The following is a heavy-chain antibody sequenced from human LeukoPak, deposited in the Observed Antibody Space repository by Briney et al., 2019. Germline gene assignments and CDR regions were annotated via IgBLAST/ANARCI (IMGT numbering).Heavy chain of an antibody. CDR2: LYTNGTT. CDR1: GDSISSYY. D-gene: IGHD1-1*01. V-gene: IGHV4-4*07. Sequence: PSETLSLTCTVSGDSISSYYWSWIRQPAGKGLEWIGHLYTNGTTNCSPSLKSRLTMSVDRSKNQFSLNLRSVTAADTAVYFCAREARGLNWDLASYYYHHYMDVWGKGTTVTVSS. J-gene: IGHJ6*03. CDR3: AREARGLNWDLASYYYHHYMDV.